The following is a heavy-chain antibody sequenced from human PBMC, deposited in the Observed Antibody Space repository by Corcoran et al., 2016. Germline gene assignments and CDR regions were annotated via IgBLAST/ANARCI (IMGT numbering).Heavy chain of an antibody. J-gene: IGHJ5*02. CDR3: ARDNDGSTEWFDP. CDR2: IKQDGSEK. CDR1: GFTFSSYW. D-gene: IGHD2-2*01. V-gene: IGHV3-7*03. Sequence: EVQLVESGGGLVQPGGSLRLSCAASGFTFSSYWMSWVRQAPGKGLEWVANIKQDGSEKYYVDSVKGRFTISRDNAKNSLYLQMNSLRAEDTAVYYGARDNDGSTEWFDPWGQGTLVTVSS.